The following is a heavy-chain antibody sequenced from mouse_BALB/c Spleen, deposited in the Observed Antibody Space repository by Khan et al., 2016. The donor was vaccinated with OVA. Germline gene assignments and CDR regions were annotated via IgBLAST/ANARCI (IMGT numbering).Heavy chain of an antibody. V-gene: IGHV2-9*02. CDR1: GFSLTSHG. Sequence: QVRLQQSGPGLVAPSQSLSITCTVSGFSLTSHGVHWVRQPPGKGLEWLGVIWAGGSANYNSALMSRLSISKDSSKSQVFLKMNSLQTDDTAMYYCARNREPDYFDYWGQGTTLTGSS. CDR2: IWAGGSA. CDR3: ARNREPDYFDY. J-gene: IGHJ2*01.